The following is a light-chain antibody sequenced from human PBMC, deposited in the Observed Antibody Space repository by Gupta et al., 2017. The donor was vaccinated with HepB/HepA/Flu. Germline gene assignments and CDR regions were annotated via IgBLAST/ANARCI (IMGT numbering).Light chain of an antibody. V-gene: IGKV1-5*03. CDR1: QNINTW. J-gene: IGKJ1*01. CDR2: KAT. Sequence: DIQMTQSPSTLSASVGDRVTTPCRASQNINTWLAWYQQKPGKAPNLLIYKATNLDSGVPSRFSGRGSGTEFTLTISSLQPDDFATYYSQQYNSFSWTYGQWTRVKIK. CDR3: QQYNSFSWT.